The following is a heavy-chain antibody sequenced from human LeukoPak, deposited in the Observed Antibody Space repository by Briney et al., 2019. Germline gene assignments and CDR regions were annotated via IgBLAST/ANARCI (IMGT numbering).Heavy chain of an antibody. V-gene: IGHV4-34*01. D-gene: IGHD2-2*01. CDR2: INHSGST. CDR1: GGSFSGYY. Sequence: SETLSLTCAVYGGSFSGYYWSWIRQPPGKGLEWIGEINHSGSTNYNPSLKSRVTISVDTSKNQFSLKLSSVTAADTAVYYCARVRSSSTSLVFDYWGQGTLVTVSS. CDR3: ARVRSSSTSLVFDY. J-gene: IGHJ4*02.